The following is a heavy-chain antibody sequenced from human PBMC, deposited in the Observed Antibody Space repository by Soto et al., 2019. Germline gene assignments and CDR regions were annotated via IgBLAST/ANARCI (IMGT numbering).Heavy chain of an antibody. Sequence: GGSLRLSCAASGFTFSSYAMHWVRQAPGKGLEYVSAISSNGGSTYYANSVKGRFTISRDNSKNTLYLQMGSLRAEDMAVYYCARSPKYRGIAAAGKWFDPWGQGTLVTVSS. CDR1: GFTFSSYA. J-gene: IGHJ5*02. CDR3: ARSPKYRGIAAAGKWFDP. D-gene: IGHD6-13*01. V-gene: IGHV3-64*01. CDR2: ISSNGGST.